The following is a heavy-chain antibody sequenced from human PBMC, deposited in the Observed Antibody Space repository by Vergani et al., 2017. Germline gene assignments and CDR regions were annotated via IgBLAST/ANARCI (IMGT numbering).Heavy chain of an antibody. CDR1: GGTFSSYA. CDR3: ARSAAIGNYDDY. V-gene: IGHV1-69*04. D-gene: IGHD2-21*01. CDR2: IIPILGIA. J-gene: IGHJ4*02. Sequence: QVQLVQSGAEVKKPGASVKVSCKASGGTFSSYAISWVRQAPGQGLEWMGRIIPILGIANYAQKFQGRVTITADKSTSTAYMELSSLRSEDTAVYYCARSAAIGNYDDYWGQGTLVTVSS.